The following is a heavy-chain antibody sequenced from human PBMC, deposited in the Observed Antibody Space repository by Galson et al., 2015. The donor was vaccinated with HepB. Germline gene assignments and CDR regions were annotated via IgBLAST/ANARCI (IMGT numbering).Heavy chain of an antibody. CDR1: GFTFSSYD. V-gene: IGHV3-30*18. J-gene: IGHJ4*02. Sequence: PLRLSCAASGFTFSSYDMHWVRQAPGKGLEWVALISYDGSNKYSADSVKGRFTISRDNSKNTLYLQMNSLRAEDTALYYCAKDPYLYSALAGTMAGFDYWGQGTLVTVSS. D-gene: IGHD6-19*01. CDR2: ISYDGSNK. CDR3: AKDPYLYSALAGTMAGFDY.